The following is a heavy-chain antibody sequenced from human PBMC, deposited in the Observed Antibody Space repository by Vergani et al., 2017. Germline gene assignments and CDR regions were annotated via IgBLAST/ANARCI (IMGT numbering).Heavy chain of an antibody. CDR3: ARGNVVVLDP. CDR1: GGSISSGSYY. Sequence: QVQLQESGPGLVKPSQTLSLICTVSGGSISSGSYYWSWIRQPAGKGLEWIGRIYTSGSTNYNPSLKSRVTMSVDTSKNQFSLKLSSVTAADTAVYYCARGNVVVLDPWGQGTLVTVSS. J-gene: IGHJ5*02. V-gene: IGHV4-61*02. CDR2: IYTSGST. D-gene: IGHD2-2*01.